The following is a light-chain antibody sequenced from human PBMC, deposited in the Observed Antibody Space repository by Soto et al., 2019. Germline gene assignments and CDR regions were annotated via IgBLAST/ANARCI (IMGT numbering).Light chain of an antibody. V-gene: IGLV1-44*01. J-gene: IGLJ2*01. CDR1: SSNIGSNT. Sequence: QSVLTQPPSASGTPGQMVTISCSGGSSNIGSNTVNWYQQLPGTAPKLLIFRIDQRPSGVPDRFSGSRSGTSASLAISGLQSEDEANYYCATWDDALTAVLFGGGTKVTVL. CDR2: RID. CDR3: ATWDDALTAVL.